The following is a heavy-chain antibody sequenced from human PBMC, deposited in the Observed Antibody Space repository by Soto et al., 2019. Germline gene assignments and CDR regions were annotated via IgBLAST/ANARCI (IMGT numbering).Heavy chain of an antibody. Sequence: QVKLVQSGAEVKKPGASVKVSCKASGYTFSGSVMHWVRQAPGQGLEWMGWINADNGNTKYSQKFQGRVTMTWDTSASTAYMELRSLRSEDTAIYYGASEIDAPTATSLDYWGQGTLVTVSS. D-gene: IGHD4-17*01. CDR1: GYTFSGSV. CDR3: ASEIDAPTATSLDY. CDR2: INADNGNT. J-gene: IGHJ4*02. V-gene: IGHV1-3*01.